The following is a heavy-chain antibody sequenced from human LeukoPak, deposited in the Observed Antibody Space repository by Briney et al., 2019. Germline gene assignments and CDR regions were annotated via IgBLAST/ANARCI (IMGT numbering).Heavy chain of an antibody. Sequence: GASVKVSCKASGYTFTSYDINWVRQATGQGLEWMGWMNPNSGNTGYAQKFQGRVTMTRNTSISTAYMELSSLRSEDTAVYYCARVKGLTVTIIPPAFDIWGQGTMVTVSS. CDR3: ARVKGLTVTIIPPAFDI. J-gene: IGHJ3*02. CDR1: GYTFTSYD. V-gene: IGHV1-8*01. D-gene: IGHD4-17*01. CDR2: MNPNSGNT.